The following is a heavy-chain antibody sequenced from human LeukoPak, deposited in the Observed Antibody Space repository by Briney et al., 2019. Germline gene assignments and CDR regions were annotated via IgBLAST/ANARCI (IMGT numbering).Heavy chain of an antibody. CDR1: GFSVISNY. Sequence: PGGSLRLSCAASGFSVISNYMNWVRQAPGKGLEWVSVIYSAGSANYIDSVKGRFTISRDNSKNTLYLQMNSLRAEDTAVYYCARDGDLDYGGNLYYFDYWGQGTLVTVSS. CDR3: ARDGDLDYGGNLYYFDY. V-gene: IGHV3-53*05. CDR2: IYSAGSA. D-gene: IGHD4-23*01. J-gene: IGHJ4*02.